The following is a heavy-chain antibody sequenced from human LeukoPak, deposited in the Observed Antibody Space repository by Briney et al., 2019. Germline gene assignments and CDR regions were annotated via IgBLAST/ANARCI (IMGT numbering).Heavy chain of an antibody. CDR2: IKQDGSEK. V-gene: IGHV3-7*02. J-gene: IGHJ6*02. CDR3: IGYSYAFYYYYGMDV. CDR1: GFTFSSYW. Sequence: GGSLRLSCAASGFTFSSYWMSWVRQAPGKGLEWVANIKQDGSEKYYVDSVKGRFTISRDNAKNSLYLQMNSLRAEDTAVYYCIGYSYAFYYYYGMDVWGQGTTVIVSS. D-gene: IGHD5-18*01.